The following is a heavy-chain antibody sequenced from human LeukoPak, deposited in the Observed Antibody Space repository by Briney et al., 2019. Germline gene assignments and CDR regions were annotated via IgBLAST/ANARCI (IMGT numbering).Heavy chain of an antibody. CDR3: ALAVAVYYFDY. CDR2: VYYSGST. J-gene: IGHJ4*02. Sequence: PSETLSLTCTVSGGSLSSYYWSWIRQPPGKGLEWIGYVYYSGSTNYNPSLKSRVAISIDTSKNQFSLKLSSVTAADTAVYYCALAVAVYYFDYWGQGTLVTVSS. V-gene: IGHV4-59*12. D-gene: IGHD6-19*01. CDR1: GGSLSSYY.